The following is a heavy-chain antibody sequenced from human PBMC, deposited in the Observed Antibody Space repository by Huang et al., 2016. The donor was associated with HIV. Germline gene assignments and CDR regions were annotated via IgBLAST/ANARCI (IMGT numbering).Heavy chain of an antibody. CDR2: IRFDGGNK. J-gene: IGHJ4*02. D-gene: IGHD2-21*02. CDR1: GFSLSHYG. CDR3: ATDLGGYSFDY. Sequence: QEQLVESGGGVVQPGGSLRLFCATSGFSLSHYGMHWVRQVPGKGLGWVAFIRFDGGNKHYADSAKGRFTISRDNSKKMLFLEMNSLRGDDTAFYYCATDLGGYSFDYWGQGALVSVSS. V-gene: IGHV3-30*02.